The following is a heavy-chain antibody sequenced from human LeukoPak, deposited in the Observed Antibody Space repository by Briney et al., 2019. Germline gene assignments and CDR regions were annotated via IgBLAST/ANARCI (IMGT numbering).Heavy chain of an antibody. CDR1: GFSFSSYN. V-gene: IGHV3-21*01. D-gene: IGHD6-19*01. CDR2: IDTTSAYI. J-gene: IGHJ4*02. CDR3: ARSRRDSDWYIDDY. Sequence: GGSLRLSCAASGFSFSSYNMNWVRQAPGKGLEWVSCIDTTSAYIHYADSVKGRFTISRDNAKNSLYLQMSSLSAEDTALYYCARSRRDSDWYIDDYWGQGTLVTVSS.